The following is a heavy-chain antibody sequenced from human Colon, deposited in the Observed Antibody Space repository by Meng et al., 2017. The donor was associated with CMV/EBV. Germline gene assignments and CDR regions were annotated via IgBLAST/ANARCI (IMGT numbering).Heavy chain of an antibody. J-gene: IGHJ4*02. CDR2: IRSDGSAT. Sequence: QVRLFQSGGGGKEPGASVKVSCKTSGYTFSDYYMHWGRQAPGQGLEWMGWIRSDGSATNYAQKFRGRVTMTRDASVSTAYMELSGLTSDDTAVYFCVRSSGWSLFDYWGPGALVTVSS. CDR3: VRSSGWSLFDY. D-gene: IGHD6-19*01. V-gene: IGHV1-2*02. CDR1: GYTFSDYY.